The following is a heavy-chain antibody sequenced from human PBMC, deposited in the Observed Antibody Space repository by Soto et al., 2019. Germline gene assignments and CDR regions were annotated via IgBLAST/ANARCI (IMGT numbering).Heavy chain of an antibody. Sequence: AGGSLRLSCAASGFTFSSYAMHWVRQAPGKGLEWVAVISYDGSNKYYADSVKGRFTISRDNSKNTLYLQMNSLRAEDTAVYYCARQGAYDFWSGYPSRYGMDVWGQGTTVTVSS. CDR3: ARQGAYDFWSGYPSRYGMDV. CDR2: ISYDGSNK. D-gene: IGHD3-3*01. CDR1: GFTFSSYA. V-gene: IGHV3-30-3*01. J-gene: IGHJ6*02.